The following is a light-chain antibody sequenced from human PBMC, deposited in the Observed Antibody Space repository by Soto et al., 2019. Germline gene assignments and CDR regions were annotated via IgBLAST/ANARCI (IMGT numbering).Light chain of an antibody. J-gene: IGKJ3*01. CDR1: HDITSY. CDR2: DAS. Sequence: DIQMTQSPSSLSASVGARVTITCQASHDITSYLNWYQHKPGKAHKLLIYDASILEAGVPSRFSGSGSGTDFTFTISSLQPEDVATYYCQKCDYLPIFGPGTTVDFK. V-gene: IGKV1-33*01. CDR3: QKCDYLPI.